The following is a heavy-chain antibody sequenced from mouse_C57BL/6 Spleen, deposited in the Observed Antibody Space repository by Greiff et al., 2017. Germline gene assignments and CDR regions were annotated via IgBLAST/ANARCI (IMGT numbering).Heavy chain of an antibody. J-gene: IGHJ2*01. D-gene: IGHD2-13*01. CDR3: ESAADGDYVYFDY. Sequence: ESGPGLVKPSPSLSLTCSVTGYSITSGYYWNWIRQFPGNKLEWMGYISYDGSNNYNPSLKNRTSLTRYTSNNQSFLRLLSVTTEAADDYDSESAADGDYVYFDYWGQGTTLTVSS. CDR1: GYSITSGYY. V-gene: IGHV3-6*01. CDR2: ISYDGSN.